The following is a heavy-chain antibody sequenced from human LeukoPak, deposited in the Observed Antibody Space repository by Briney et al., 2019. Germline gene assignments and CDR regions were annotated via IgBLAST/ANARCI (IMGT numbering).Heavy chain of an antibody. V-gene: IGHV3-74*01. Sequence: GGSLRLSCAASGFTFSSYWMHWVRQAPGKGLGRVSRINGDGSTTTYADSVKGRFTISRDNANNTLYLQMNSLSAEDTAVYYCARPSYPHWYFDLWGRGTLVTVSS. CDR1: GFTFSSYW. CDR2: INGDGSTT. J-gene: IGHJ2*01. CDR3: ARPSYPHWYFDL.